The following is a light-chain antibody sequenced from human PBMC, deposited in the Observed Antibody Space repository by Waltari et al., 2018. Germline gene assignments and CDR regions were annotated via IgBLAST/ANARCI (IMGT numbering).Light chain of an antibody. J-gene: IGLJ2*01. CDR1: DSDVCIYDY. V-gene: IGLV2-14*03. CDR2: DVT. CDR3: SSYSSDSTPVV. Sequence: QSALTQPASVSGSLGPSIILSCTGTDSDVCIYDYVSWYQQHPGKAPRFLIYDVTKRPSGVSARFSGSKSGKTASLTISGLQADDEADYYCSSYSSDSTPVVFGGGTRVTVL.